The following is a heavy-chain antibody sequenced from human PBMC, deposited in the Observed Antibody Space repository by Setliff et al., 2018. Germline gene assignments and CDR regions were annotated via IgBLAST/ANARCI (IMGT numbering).Heavy chain of an antibody. CDR2: INNDGSST. CDR1: GFTLSSHW. D-gene: IGHD3-16*02. Sequence: PGGSLRLSCAAAGFTLSSHWMHWVRQAPGKRLMWVSRINNDGSSTTYEDSVKGRFTISRDNAKNTVYLRMNALRAEDTGLYYCARDRGQVTVNNRYGFYYYGMDVWGQGTTVTVSS. V-gene: IGHV3-74*01. CDR3: ARDRGQVTVNNRYGFYYYGMDV. J-gene: IGHJ6*02.